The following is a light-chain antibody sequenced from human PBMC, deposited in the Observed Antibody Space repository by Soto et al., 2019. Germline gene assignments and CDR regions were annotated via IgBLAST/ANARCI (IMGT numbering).Light chain of an antibody. J-gene: IGKJ1*01. CDR2: GAS. Sequence: EIVMTQSPATLSVSPGERAALSCRASQSVNTNLAWYQQKPGQPPRLLIYGASTRASGIPARFSGSGSGTEFTLTISSLQSEDFAVYYCHQSNNWRTFGQGTRVEIK. V-gene: IGKV3-15*01. CDR1: QSVNTN. CDR3: HQSNNWRT.